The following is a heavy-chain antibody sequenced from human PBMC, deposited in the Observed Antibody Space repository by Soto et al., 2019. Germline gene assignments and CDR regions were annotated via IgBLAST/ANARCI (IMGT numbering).Heavy chain of an antibody. V-gene: IGHV1-69*13. CDR2: IIPIFGTA. CDR3: ARSLKKGKIAARSANAFLYYYYGMDV. Sequence: ASVKVSCKASGGTFSSYAISWVRQAPGQGLEWMGGIIPIFGTANYAQKFQGRVTITADESTSTAYMELSSLRSEDTAVYYCARSLKKGKIAARSANAFLYYYYGMDVWGQGTTVTVSS. D-gene: IGHD6-6*01. J-gene: IGHJ6*02. CDR1: GGTFSSYA.